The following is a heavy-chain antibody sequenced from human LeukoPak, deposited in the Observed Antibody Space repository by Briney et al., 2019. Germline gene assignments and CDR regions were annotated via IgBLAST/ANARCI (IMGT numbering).Heavy chain of an antibody. CDR2: IKKDGNEK. CDR3: ARETPSRYFDY. Sequence: GGSLRLSCAASGLPFSTYWMSWVRQAPGKGLEWVANIKKDGNEKYYVDSVKGRFTISRDNAKNSLYLQMNSLRADDTAVYYCARETPSRYFDYWGQGALVTVSS. D-gene: IGHD4-23*01. J-gene: IGHJ4*02. CDR1: GLPFSTYW. V-gene: IGHV3-7*01.